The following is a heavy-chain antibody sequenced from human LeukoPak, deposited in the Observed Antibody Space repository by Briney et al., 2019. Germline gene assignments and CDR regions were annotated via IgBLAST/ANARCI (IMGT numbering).Heavy chain of an antibody. CDR3: ARQEYYDSSGYY. D-gene: IGHD3-22*01. J-gene: IGHJ4*02. CDR1: GGSISSSSYY. CDR2: IYYSGTT. Sequence: SETLSLTCTVSGGSISSSSYYWGWIRQPPGKGLEWIGSIYYSGTTYYNPSLNSRVTISVDTSKNRFSLKLSSVTAADTAVYYCARQEYYDSSGYYWGQGTLVTVSS. V-gene: IGHV4-39*01.